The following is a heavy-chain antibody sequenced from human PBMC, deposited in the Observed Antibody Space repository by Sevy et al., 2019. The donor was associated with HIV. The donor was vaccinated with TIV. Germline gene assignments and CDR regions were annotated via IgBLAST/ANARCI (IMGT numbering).Heavy chain of an antibody. CDR2: IKQDGSEK. J-gene: IGHJ3*02. Sequence: GGSLRLSCAASGFTFSSYWMSWVHQAPGKGLEWVANIKQDGSEKYYVDSVKGRFTISRDNAKNSLYLQMNSLRAEDTAVYYCARDPYYDSSGYNPPGAFDIWGQGTMVTVSS. D-gene: IGHD3-22*01. V-gene: IGHV3-7*03. CDR1: GFTFSSYW. CDR3: ARDPYYDSSGYNPPGAFDI.